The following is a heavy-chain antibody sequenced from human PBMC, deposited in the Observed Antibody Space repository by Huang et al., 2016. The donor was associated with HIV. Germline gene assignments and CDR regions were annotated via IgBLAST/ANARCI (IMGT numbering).Heavy chain of an antibody. V-gene: IGHV4-34*01. Sequence: QVQLQQWGAGLLKPSETLSLTCAVYGGSFSGYYWSWIRQPPGKGLEWIGEINHRGSANYNPSLKSRVTISVDTSKNQFSLKLSSVTAADTAVYYCACLGYCSGGDYWGQGTLVTVSS. D-gene: IGHD2-15*01. J-gene: IGHJ4*02. CDR3: ACLGYCSGGDY. CDR1: GGSFSGYY. CDR2: INHRGSA.